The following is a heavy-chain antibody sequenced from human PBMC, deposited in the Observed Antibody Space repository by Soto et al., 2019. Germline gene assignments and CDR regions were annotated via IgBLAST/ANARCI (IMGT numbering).Heavy chain of an antibody. V-gene: IGHV3-33*01. Sequence: PVWSLRLSCSASLFTFSSSGMHWVRQSPFKGLEWVAVIWYDGSKKYYADSVKGRFTISRDNSKNTMSLQMNSLRVEDTAVYYCARGGGEVVAATYFHNWGQGTLVTVSS. CDR2: IWYDGSKK. CDR1: LFTFSSSG. CDR3: ARGGGEVVAATYFHN. J-gene: IGHJ1*01. D-gene: IGHD2-15*01.